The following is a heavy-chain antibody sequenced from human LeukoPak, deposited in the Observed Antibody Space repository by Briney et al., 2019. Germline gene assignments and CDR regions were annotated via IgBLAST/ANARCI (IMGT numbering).Heavy chain of an antibody. CDR3: ATRSSSGSPN. CDR1: GGSISSTKW. Sequence: PSGTLSLTCAVSGGSISSTKWWTWVRQPPGKGLEWIGETSQSGSINYNPSLRSRATVSLDKSKNQFFLKLGSVTAADTAVYYCATRSSSGSPNWGQGTLVTVSS. CDR2: TSQSGSI. J-gene: IGHJ4*02. D-gene: IGHD3-10*01. V-gene: IGHV4-4*02.